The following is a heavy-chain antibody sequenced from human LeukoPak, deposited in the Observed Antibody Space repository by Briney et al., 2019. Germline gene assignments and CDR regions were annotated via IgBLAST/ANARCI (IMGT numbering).Heavy chain of an antibody. V-gene: IGHV3-21*01. J-gene: IGHJ6*02. CDR2: ISSSSSYI. CDR3: ARDKNDILTGSPYYYGMDV. CDR1: GFTFSSYS. Sequence: GGSLRLSCAASGFTFSSYSMNWVRQAPGKGLEWVSSISSSSSYIYYADSVKGRFTISRDNAKNSLYLQMNSLRAEDTAVYYCARDKNDILTGSPYYYGMDVWGQGTTVTVSS. D-gene: IGHD3-9*01.